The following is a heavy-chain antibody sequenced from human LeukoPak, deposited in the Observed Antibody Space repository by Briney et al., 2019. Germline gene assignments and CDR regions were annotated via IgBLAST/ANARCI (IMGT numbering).Heavy chain of an antibody. CDR1: GFTFSSYW. Sequence: GGSLRLSCAASGFTFSSYWMSWVRQAPGKGLEWVANIKQDGSEKYYVDSVKGRFTISRDNAKNSLYLQMNSLRAEDTAVYYCARDIAVADPGGGAFDIWGQGTMVTVSS. CDR3: ARDIAVADPGGGAFDI. CDR2: IKQDGSEK. D-gene: IGHD6-19*01. V-gene: IGHV3-7*01. J-gene: IGHJ3*02.